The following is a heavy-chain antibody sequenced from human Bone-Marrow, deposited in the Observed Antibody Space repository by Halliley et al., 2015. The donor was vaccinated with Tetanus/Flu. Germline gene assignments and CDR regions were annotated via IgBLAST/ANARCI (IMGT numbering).Heavy chain of an antibody. V-gene: IGHV3-15*01. CDR2: KTDGGTT. D-gene: IGHD6-19*01. Sequence: KTDGGTTDYAAPVRGRFTISRDDSQNMLYLQMNSLTTEDTAVYYCTTEGMEVGGTYYYYYYAMDVWGQGTTDTVSS. CDR3: TTEGMEVGGTYYYYYYAMDV. J-gene: IGHJ6*02.